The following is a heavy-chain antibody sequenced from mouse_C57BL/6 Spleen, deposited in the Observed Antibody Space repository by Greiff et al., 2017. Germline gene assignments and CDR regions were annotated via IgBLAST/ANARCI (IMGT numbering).Heavy chain of an antibody. CDR1: GYSITSGYY. J-gene: IGHJ4*01. D-gene: IGHD1-1*01. CDR3: ARDHTTVVEDYAMDY. V-gene: IGHV3-6*01. Sequence: ESGPGLVKPSQSLSLTCSVTGYSITSGYYWNWIRQFPGNKLEWMGYISYDGSNNYNPSLKNRISITRDTSKNQFFLKLNSVTTEDTATYYCARDHTTVVEDYAMDYWGQGTSVTVSS. CDR2: ISYDGSN.